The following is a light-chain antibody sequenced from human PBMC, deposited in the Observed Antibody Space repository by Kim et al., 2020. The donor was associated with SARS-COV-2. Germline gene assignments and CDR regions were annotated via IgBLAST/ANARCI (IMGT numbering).Light chain of an antibody. CDR2: DVS. J-gene: IGLJ2*01. Sequence: QSALTQPASVSGSPGQSITISCTGTSSDVGGYNYVSWYQQHPGKAPKLMIYDVSNRPSGVSNRFSGSKSGNTASLTISGLQAEDEADYYCSSYTSIYVVFGGGTQLTVL. CDR1: SSDVGGYNY. V-gene: IGLV2-14*03. CDR3: SSYTSIYVV.